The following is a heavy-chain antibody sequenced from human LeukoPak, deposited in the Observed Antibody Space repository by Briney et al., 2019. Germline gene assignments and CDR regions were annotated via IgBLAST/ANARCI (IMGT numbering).Heavy chain of an antibody. CDR1: GGSISSYY. D-gene: IGHD3-22*01. CDR3: AGLQLSYYDSSGYFPNY. J-gene: IGHJ4*02. V-gene: IGHV4-59*08. Sequence: SETLSLTCTVSGGSISSYYWSWVRQPPGKGLEWIGYIYYSGSTNYNPSLKSRVTISVDTSKNQFSLKLSSVTAADTAVYYCAGLQLSYYDSSGYFPNYWGQGTLVTVSS. CDR2: IYYSGST.